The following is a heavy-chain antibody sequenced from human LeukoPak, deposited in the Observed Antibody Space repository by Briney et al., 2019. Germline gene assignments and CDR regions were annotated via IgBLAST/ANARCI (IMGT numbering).Heavy chain of an antibody. D-gene: IGHD3-10*01. CDR1: GFTFTSYD. Sequence: RASVKVSCKASGFTFTSYDINWVRQATGQGLEWMGWMNPNNGNTGYAQKFQGRVTMTRDTSISTAYMELRSLRSEDTAVYYCVRDGEGVAISVNYWFDPWGQGTLVTVS. CDR2: MNPNNGNT. J-gene: IGHJ5*02. CDR3: VRDGEGVAISVNYWFDP. V-gene: IGHV1-8*01.